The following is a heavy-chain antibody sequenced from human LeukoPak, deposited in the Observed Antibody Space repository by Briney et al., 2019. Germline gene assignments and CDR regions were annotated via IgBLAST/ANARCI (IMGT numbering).Heavy chain of an antibody. V-gene: IGHV3-7*01. Sequence: GGSLRLSCAASGFTFSSYWMSWVRQAPGKGLEWVANTKQDGSEKYYVDSVKGRFTISRDNAKNSLYLQMNSLRAEDTAVYYCARDLYDYVWGSYPPGYWGQGTLVTVSS. J-gene: IGHJ4*02. CDR3: ARDLYDYVWGSYPPGY. D-gene: IGHD3-16*02. CDR2: TKQDGSEK. CDR1: GFTFSSYW.